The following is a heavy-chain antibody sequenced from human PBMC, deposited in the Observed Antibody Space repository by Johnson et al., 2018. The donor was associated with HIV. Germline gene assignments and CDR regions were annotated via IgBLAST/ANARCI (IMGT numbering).Heavy chain of an antibody. CDR2: INQDGSEK. J-gene: IGHJ3*02. CDR1: GFTFSFYC. D-gene: IGHD1-26*01. V-gene: IGHV3-7*01. Sequence: VQLVESGGGLVQPGGSLRLSCAAPGFTFSFYCMNWVRQAPGKGLEWVANINQDGSEKYYADSVKGRLTISRDNSKNTLYLQMNSLRAEDTAVYYCAKWGSMRATSAFDIWGQGTMVTISS. CDR3: AKWGSMRATSAFDI.